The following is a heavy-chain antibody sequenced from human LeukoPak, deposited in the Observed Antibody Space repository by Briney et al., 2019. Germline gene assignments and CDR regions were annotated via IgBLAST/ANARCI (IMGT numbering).Heavy chain of an antibody. J-gene: IGHJ3*02. CDR2: IYSGGST. D-gene: IGHD1-26*01. CDR1: GFTVSSNY. CDR3: ARDSGWELRGAFDI. V-gene: IGHV3-53*01. Sequence: GGSLRLSCAASGFTVSSNYMSWVRQAPGKGLEWVSVIYSGGSTCYADSVKGRFTISRDNSKNTLYLQMNSLRAEDTAVYYCARDSGWELRGAFDIWGQGTMVTVSS.